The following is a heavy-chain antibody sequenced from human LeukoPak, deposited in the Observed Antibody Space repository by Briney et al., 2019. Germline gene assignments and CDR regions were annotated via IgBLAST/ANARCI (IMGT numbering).Heavy chain of an antibody. CDR2: IYYSGST. CDR3: ARVSGSYYAFDI. CDR1: GGSISSSSYY. D-gene: IGHD1-26*01. J-gene: IGHJ3*02. V-gene: IGHV4-39*07. Sequence: SETLSLTCTVSGGSISSSSYYWGWIRQPPGKGLEWIGSIYYSGSTYYNPSLKSRVTISVDTSKNQFSLKLSSVTAADTAVYYCARVSGSYYAFDIWGQGTMVTVSS.